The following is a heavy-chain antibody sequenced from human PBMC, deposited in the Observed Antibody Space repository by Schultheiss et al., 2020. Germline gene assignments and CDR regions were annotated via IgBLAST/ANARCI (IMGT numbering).Heavy chain of an antibody. D-gene: IGHD1-26*01. CDR2: INSGSSET. CDR1: GIIFSDYF. V-gene: IGHV3-11*06. J-gene: IGHJ5*02. CDR3: ARDPSRGSYYRRFAP. Sequence: GESLKISCAASGIIFSDYFMTWIRQAPGKGLEWVSYINSGSSETNYAESVKGRFTISRDNAKKSLYLQMNSLRAEDTAVYYCARDPSRGSYYRRFAPWGQGTLVTVSS.